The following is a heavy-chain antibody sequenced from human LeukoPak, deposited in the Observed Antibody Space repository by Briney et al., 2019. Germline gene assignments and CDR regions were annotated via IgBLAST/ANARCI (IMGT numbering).Heavy chain of an antibody. CDR3: AKESCRNGCTRTIDY. CDR1: GLTVSCNY. V-gene: IGHV3-53*01. CDR2: SYSGGNT. Sequence: GGSLRLSCAASGLTVSCNYMSWVRQAPGRGLAWVSVSYSGGNTYYADSVKGRFTISRDNSKNTLYLQMDSLRAEDTAVYYCAKESCRNGCTRTIDYWGQGTLVTVSS. J-gene: IGHJ4*02. D-gene: IGHD4-23*01.